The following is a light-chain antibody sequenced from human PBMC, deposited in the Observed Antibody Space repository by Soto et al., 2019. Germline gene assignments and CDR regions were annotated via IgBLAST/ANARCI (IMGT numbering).Light chain of an antibody. CDR1: QSISLL. Sequence: DIHLNQSPSTLSASVGDRVTITCRASQSISLLLAWYQQKPGKAPNLLIYATSTLETGLSSRFSGSGSGTEFTLTISSLQPDDSATYYCQHYNDSSWTFGQGTKVEIK. V-gene: IGKV1-5*03. J-gene: IGKJ1*01. CDR3: QHYNDSSWT. CDR2: ATS.